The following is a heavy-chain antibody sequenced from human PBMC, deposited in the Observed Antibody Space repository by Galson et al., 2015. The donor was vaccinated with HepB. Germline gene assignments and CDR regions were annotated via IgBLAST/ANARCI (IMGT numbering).Heavy chain of an antibody. V-gene: IGHV5-51*01. Sequence: QSGAEVKKPGESLKISCKGSGYSFTSYWIGWVRQKPGKGPEWMGIIYPADSDTRYSPSFQGQVTISADKSITTASLQWGSLKASDTAMYYCVRRGLGGSADSWGQGTLVTVSS. CDR3: VRRGLGGSADS. J-gene: IGHJ4*02. D-gene: IGHD3/OR15-3a*01. CDR2: IYPADSDT. CDR1: GYSFTSYW.